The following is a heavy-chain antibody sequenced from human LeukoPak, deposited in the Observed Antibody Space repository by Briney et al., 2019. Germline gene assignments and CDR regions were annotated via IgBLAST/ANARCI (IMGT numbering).Heavy chain of an antibody. Sequence: ASVKVSCKASGYTFTDYYMHWVRQAPGQGFEWMGWINPNSGDTNYGQKFQGRVTMTRDTSISTAHMELSRLRSDDTAVYYCARANFLYCSSTTCLFDYWGQGTLVIVSS. V-gene: IGHV1-2*02. D-gene: IGHD2-2*01. CDR2: INPNSGDT. J-gene: IGHJ4*02. CDR3: ARANFLYCSSTTCLFDY. CDR1: GYTFTDYY.